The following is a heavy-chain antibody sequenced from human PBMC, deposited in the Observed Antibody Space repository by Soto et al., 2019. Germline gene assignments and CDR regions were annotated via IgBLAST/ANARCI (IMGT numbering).Heavy chain of an antibody. Sequence: GGSLRLSCAASGFTFSSYWMSWVRRAPGKGLEWVANIKQDGSEKYYVDSVKGRFTISRDNAKNSLYLQMNSLRAEDTAVYYCARDRGDGYKVYWGQGTLVTVSS. CDR3: ARDRGDGYKVY. CDR1: GFTFSSYW. CDR2: IKQDGSEK. J-gene: IGHJ4*02. V-gene: IGHV3-7*03. D-gene: IGHD3-10*01.